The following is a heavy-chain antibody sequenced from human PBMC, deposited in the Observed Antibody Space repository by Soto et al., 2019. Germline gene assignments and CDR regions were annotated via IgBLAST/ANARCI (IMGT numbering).Heavy chain of an antibody. CDR3: AKDLAANGVGATMHH. D-gene: IGHD1-26*01. Sequence: EEQLLESGGGLIQPGGSLRLSCAASGFSFRSYAMAWVRQAPGKGLEWVSNIKSQDAATSYADSVKGRFTIYRDISNNILYLQMNSLRVEDTAVYYCAKDLAANGVGATMHHWGQGTLVTVSS. V-gene: IGHV3-23*01. J-gene: IGHJ5*02. CDR2: IKSQDAAT. CDR1: GFSFRSYA.